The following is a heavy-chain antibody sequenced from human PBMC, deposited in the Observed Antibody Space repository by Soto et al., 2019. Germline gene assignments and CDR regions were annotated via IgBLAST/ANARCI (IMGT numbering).Heavy chain of an antibody. V-gene: IGHV3-30*18. J-gene: IGHJ6*04. CDR3: AKQMVRGAPYSQYRMHV. CDR1: GFTFSSYG. D-gene: IGHD3-10*01. CDR2: ISYDGSNK. Sequence: PGGSLRLSCAVSGFTFSSYGMQWVRQAPGKGLEWVAVISYDGSNKYYADSVKGRFTISRDNSKNTLYLQMNSLRAEDTAVYYCAKQMVRGAPYSQYRMHVWRKGTTLTVSS.